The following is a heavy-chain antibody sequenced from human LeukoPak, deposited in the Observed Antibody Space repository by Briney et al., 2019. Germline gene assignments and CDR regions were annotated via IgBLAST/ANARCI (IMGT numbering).Heavy chain of an antibody. D-gene: IGHD5-12*01. J-gene: IGHJ4*02. Sequence: GGSLRLPCAASGFTFSTYGMHWVRQAPGKGLEWVAVISPDGSSTYCADSVKGRFTISRDNSKNTLHLQMDSLRAEDTAAYYCAKEYKYYSGYDYWGQGTLVTVSS. CDR1: GFTFSTYG. CDR3: AKEYKYYSGYDY. V-gene: IGHV3-30*18. CDR2: ISPDGSST.